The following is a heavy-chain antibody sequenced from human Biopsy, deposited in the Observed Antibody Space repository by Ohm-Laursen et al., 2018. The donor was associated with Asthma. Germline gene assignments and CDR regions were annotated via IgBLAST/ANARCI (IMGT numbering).Heavy chain of an antibody. V-gene: IGHV3-7*01. CDR1: GFTFGDYW. CDR3: ARTFHFWSPYHAEHYQL. Sequence: SLRLSCSASGFTFGDYWMSWVRQVPGKGLEWVANIKHDGSEKSHVDSLKGRFTISRDYAKNSLYLQMNSLRAEDTAVYYCARTFHFWSPYHAEHYQLWGQGTLVTVSS. J-gene: IGHJ1*01. D-gene: IGHD3-3*02. CDR2: IKHDGSEK.